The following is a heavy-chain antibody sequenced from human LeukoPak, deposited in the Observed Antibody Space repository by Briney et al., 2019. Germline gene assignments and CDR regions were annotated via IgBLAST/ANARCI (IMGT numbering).Heavy chain of an antibody. CDR1: GGSIGSYY. V-gene: IGHV4-4*09. CDR2: IYTSGST. J-gene: IGHJ6*03. CDR3: ARQRRGTAMAYYYYYLDV. D-gene: IGHD5-18*01. Sequence: SETLSLTCTVSGGSIGSYYWSWIRQPPGKGLEWIGYIYTSGSTNYNPSLKSRVTISVDTSKNQFSLKLSSVTAADTAVYYCARQRRGTAMAYYYYYLDVWGKGTTVTVSS.